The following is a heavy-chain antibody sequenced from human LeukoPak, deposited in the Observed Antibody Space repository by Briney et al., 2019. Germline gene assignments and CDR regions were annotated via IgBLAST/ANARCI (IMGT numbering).Heavy chain of an antibody. CDR1: GFTLSNYE. Sequence: GGSLRLSCAAFGFTLSNYEMTWVRQAPGKGLEWVSYTSVSASPMYYAGSVKGRFTISRDNAKNSLYLQMNGLRAEDTAVYYCARKSGDLDYWGQGTLVTVSS. CDR3: ARKSGDLDY. V-gene: IGHV3-48*03. J-gene: IGHJ4*02. CDR2: TSVSASPM. D-gene: IGHD3-10*01.